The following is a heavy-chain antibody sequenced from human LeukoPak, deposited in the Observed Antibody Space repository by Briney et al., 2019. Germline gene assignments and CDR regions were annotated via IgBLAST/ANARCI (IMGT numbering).Heavy chain of an antibody. CDR3: ARSWYYDSSGPESGFDI. D-gene: IGHD3-22*01. CDR2: ISSRNSYI. J-gene: IGHJ3*02. CDR1: GFTFSSYS. V-gene: IGHV3-21*01. Sequence: GGSLRLSCAASGFTFSSYSMNWVRQAPGKGLEWVSSISSRNSYIFYADSVKGRFTVSRDNAKNSLYLQMNSLRVEDTAVYYCARSWYYDSSGPESGFDIWGQGTMVTVSS.